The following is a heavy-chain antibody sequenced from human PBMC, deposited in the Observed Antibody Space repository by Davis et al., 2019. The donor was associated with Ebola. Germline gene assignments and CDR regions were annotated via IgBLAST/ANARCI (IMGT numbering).Heavy chain of an antibody. CDR2: ISWDGSSV. Sequence: GGSLRLSCVVPGFTFDEYTMHRVRQRPGKGLEWVSLISWDGSSVDYASSVKGRFIISRDNSGKSLHLQMNSLRSEDSGLYYCTRGWQFGGAAGYFYHGLDVWGQGTAVTVSS. D-gene: IGHD3-10*01. CDR3: TRGWQFGGAAGYFYHGLDV. CDR1: GFTFDEYT. V-gene: IGHV3-43*01. J-gene: IGHJ6*02.